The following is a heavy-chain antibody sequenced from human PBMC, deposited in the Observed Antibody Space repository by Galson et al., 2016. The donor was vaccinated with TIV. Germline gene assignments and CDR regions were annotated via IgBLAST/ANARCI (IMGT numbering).Heavy chain of an antibody. CDR3: ARDIPGTAKYFDF. D-gene: IGHD3-10*01. CDR1: GYTFPPYG. V-gene: IGHV1-3*04. Sequence: SVKVSCKASGYTFPPYGITWVRQAPGQGLEWMGWINTGNGNTKYSQKFQARVAITRDISASTVYMALNGLRSEDTAVYFCARDIPGTAKYFDFWGQGTPVTVAS. J-gene: IGHJ4*02. CDR2: INTGNGNT.